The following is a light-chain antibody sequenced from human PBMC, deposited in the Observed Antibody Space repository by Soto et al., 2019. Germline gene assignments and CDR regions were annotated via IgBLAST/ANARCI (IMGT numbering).Light chain of an antibody. CDR2: DAS. V-gene: IGKV3-11*01. J-gene: IGKJ1*01. CDR3: QQRSYWPWT. Sequence: EIVLTQSPATLSLSPGERATLSCRASQSVSSYLAWYQQKPGQAPRLLIYDASNRATGIPARFSGSGSGTVFTLTFSSLEPEDFAVYYCQQRSYWPWTFGQGTKVEIK. CDR1: QSVSSY.